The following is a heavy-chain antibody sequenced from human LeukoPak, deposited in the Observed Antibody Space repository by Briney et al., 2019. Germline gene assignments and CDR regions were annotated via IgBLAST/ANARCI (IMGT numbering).Heavy chain of an antibody. CDR3: ARAEWYYYGSGSYYNALDY. V-gene: IGHV3-48*04. CDR1: GFTFSNFG. Sequence: PGGSLRLSCAASGFTFSNFGMNWVRQAPGKGLEWVSIITSGVGITYYADSVKGRFTISRDNAKNSLYLQMNSLRAEDTAVYYCARAEWYYYGSGSYYNALDYWGQGTLVTVSS. J-gene: IGHJ4*02. D-gene: IGHD3-10*01. CDR2: ITSGVGIT.